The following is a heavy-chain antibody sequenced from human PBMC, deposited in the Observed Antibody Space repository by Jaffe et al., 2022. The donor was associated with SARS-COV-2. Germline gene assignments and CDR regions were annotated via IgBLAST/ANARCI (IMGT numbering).Heavy chain of an antibody. D-gene: IGHD3-10*01. CDR2: IVPIFGAS. CDR3: ARGFYYGSGRLYNWFDP. Sequence: QVQLVQSGTEAKKPGSSVRVSCKAPGDTLSNYGISWVRQAPGQGLEWMGGIVPIFGASNYVQKFQGRLTIAADESTSTVYMELSGLTSDDTGLYYCARGFYYGSGRLYNWFDPWGQGTLVTVSS. V-gene: IGHV1-69*01. J-gene: IGHJ5*02. CDR1: GDTLSNYG.